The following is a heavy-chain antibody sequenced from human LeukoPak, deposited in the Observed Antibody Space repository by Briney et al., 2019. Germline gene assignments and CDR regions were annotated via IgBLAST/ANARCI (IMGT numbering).Heavy chain of an antibody. CDR2: IIPIFGTA. J-gene: IGHJ4*02. CDR3: ARVRPLLLWFGELLY. V-gene: IGHV1-69*06. D-gene: IGHD3-10*01. Sequence: GASVKVSCKASGGTFISYAISWVRQAPGQGLEWMGGIIPIFGTANYAQKFQGRVTITADKSTSTAYMELSSLRSEDTAVYYCARVRPLLLWFGELLYWGQGTLVTVSS. CDR1: GGTFISYA.